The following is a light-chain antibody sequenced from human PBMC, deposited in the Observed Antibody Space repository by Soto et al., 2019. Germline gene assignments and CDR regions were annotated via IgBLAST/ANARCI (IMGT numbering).Light chain of an antibody. Sequence: QSALTQPRSVSGSPGQSVTISCTGTSSDVGGYNYVSWYQQHPGKAPKLMIYDVSKRPSGVPDRFSGSKSGNPASLTISGLPAEDEADYYCCSYAGSYTHVFGTGTKLTVL. CDR1: SSDVGGYNY. CDR2: DVS. CDR3: CSYAGSYTHV. J-gene: IGLJ1*01. V-gene: IGLV2-11*01.